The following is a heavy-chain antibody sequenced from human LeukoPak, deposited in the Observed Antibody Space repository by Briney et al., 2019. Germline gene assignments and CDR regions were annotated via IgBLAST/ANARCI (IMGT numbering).Heavy chain of an antibody. CDR3: AGFYCSSTSCHGPGFDY. CDR2: ISAYNGNT. Sequence: ASVKVSCKASGYTFTSYGISWVRQAPGQGLEWMGWISAYNGNTNYAQKLQGRVTMTTDTSTGTAYMELRSLRSDDTAVYYCAGFYCSSTSCHGPGFDYWGQGTLVTVSS. V-gene: IGHV1-18*01. D-gene: IGHD2-2*01. CDR1: GYTFTSYG. J-gene: IGHJ4*02.